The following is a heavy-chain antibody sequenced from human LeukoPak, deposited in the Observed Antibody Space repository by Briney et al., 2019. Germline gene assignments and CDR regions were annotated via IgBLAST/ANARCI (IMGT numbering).Heavy chain of an antibody. J-gene: IGHJ5*02. CDR3: ARVQRLVNNWFDP. CDR1: GGTFSSYA. V-gene: IGHV1-69*05. CDR2: IIPIFGTA. Sequence: SVKVSCKASGGTFSSYAISWVRQAPGQGLEWMGGIIPIFGTANYAQKFQGRVTITTDESTSTAYMELSSLRSEDTAVYYRARVQRLVNNWFDPWGQGTLVTVSS. D-gene: IGHD6-13*01.